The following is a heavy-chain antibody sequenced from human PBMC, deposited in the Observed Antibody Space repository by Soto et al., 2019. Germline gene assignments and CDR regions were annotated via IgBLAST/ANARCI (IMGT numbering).Heavy chain of an antibody. Sequence: QVQLQESGPGLVKPSQTLSLTCTVSGGSISSGDYYWSWIRQPPGKGLEWIGYIYYSGSPYYNPSLNSRVTRPVDTSKNQFSLKLSSVTPADTAVYYCARVPRITIFGVDPWGQGTLVTVSS. CDR3: ARVPRITIFGVDP. D-gene: IGHD3-3*01. CDR1: GGSISSGDYY. V-gene: IGHV4-30-4*01. J-gene: IGHJ5*02. CDR2: IYYSGSP.